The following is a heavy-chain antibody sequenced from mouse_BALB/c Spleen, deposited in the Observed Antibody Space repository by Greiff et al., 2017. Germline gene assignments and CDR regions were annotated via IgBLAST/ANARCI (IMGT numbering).Heavy chain of an antibody. CDR1: GFTFSNYW. J-gene: IGHJ3*01. Sequence: EVKLMESGGGLVQPGGSMKLSCVASGFTFSNYWMNWVRQSPEKGLEWVAEIRLKSNNYATHYAESVKGRFTISRDDSKSSVYLQMNNLRAEDTGIYYCTRNYYGSLFAYWGQGTLVTVSA. D-gene: IGHD1-1*01. CDR2: IRLKSNNYAT. V-gene: IGHV6-6*02. CDR3: TRNYYGSLFAY.